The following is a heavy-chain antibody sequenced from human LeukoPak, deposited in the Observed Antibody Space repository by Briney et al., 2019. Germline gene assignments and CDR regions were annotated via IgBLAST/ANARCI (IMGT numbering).Heavy chain of an antibody. CDR3: ARRYYYNLGSFPFDF. CDR1: GGPFSGYF. V-gene: IGHV4-34*01. CDR2: IHNIGTT. Sequence: SETLSLTSAVSGGPFSGYFWSWIRQSSGKGLEWSGEIHNIGTTNYNPSLNSRVTISEDTSKNQFYLNLSSVTAADTAVYYCARRYYYNLGSFPFDFWGQGTLVTVSS. D-gene: IGHD3-10*01. J-gene: IGHJ4*02.